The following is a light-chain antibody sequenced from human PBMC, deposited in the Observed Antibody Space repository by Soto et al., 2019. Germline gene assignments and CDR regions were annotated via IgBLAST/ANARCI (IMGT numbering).Light chain of an antibody. CDR3: LLSDNGARDVV. V-gene: IGLV7-46*01. Sequence: QAVVTQEPSLTVSPGGTVTLTCGSSTGAVTSGHYPYWFQQKPGQAPRTLIYDTSNKHSWTPARFSVSLLGGKAAMTLPGAQPEDEADYYCLLSDNGARDVVFGGGTQLTVL. CDR2: DTS. CDR1: TGAVTSGHY. J-gene: IGLJ2*01.